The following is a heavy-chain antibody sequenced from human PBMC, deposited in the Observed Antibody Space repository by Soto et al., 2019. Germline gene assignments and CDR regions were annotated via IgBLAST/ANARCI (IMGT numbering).Heavy chain of an antibody. CDR3: ARRRRTDMDDIVLMHDFDF. CDR2: INRNGKNR. D-gene: IGHD2-8*01. Sequence: QVQLVESGGGLVKPGGSLRLSCAASGFTFSDYYMSWIRQAPGRGLEWLSYINRNGKNRDYADSVRGRFTISRDNAKTSLYLEMNGLSLEDTAVYYCARRRRTDMDDIVLMHDFDFWGQGTLVTVSS. CDR1: GFTFSDYY. J-gene: IGHJ4*02. V-gene: IGHV3-11*01.